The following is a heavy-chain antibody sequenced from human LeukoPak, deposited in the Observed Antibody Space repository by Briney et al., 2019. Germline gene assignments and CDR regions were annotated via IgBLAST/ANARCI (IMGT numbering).Heavy chain of an antibody. Sequence: PGGSLRLSCAASGFTFSSYSMNWVRQAPGKGLEWVSSISSSSSYIYYADSVKGRFTISRDNSKNSLYLQMNSLRAEDTALYYCAKGWDTAMVPPDYWGQGTLVTVSS. CDR2: ISSSSSYI. V-gene: IGHV3-21*04. D-gene: IGHD5-18*01. CDR1: GFTFSSYS. J-gene: IGHJ4*02. CDR3: AKGWDTAMVPPDY.